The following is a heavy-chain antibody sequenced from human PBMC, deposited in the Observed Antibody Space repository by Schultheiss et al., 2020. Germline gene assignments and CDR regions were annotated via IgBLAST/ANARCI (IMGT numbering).Heavy chain of an antibody. Sequence: SETLSLTCTVSGGSVSSGSYYWSWIRQPPGKGLEWIGYIYYSGSTNYNPSLKSRVTISVDTSKNQFSLKLSSVTAADTAVYYCAAYSSGYYYDWFDPWGQGTLVNVSS. CDR2: IYYSGST. V-gene: IGHV4-61*01. D-gene: IGHD3-22*01. J-gene: IGHJ5*02. CDR1: GGSVSSGSYY. CDR3: AAYSSGYYYDWFDP.